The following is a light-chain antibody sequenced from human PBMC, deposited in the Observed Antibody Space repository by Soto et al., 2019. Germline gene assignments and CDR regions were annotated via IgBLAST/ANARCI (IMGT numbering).Light chain of an antibody. CDR1: QTIRNG. Sequence: IMMTQSPVTLSVSPGERATLSCRASQTIRNGLAWYQQKPGQAPRLLIYDASTRATGVPARFSGSGSGTDFTLTISSLRSEDFAVYYCHQYTFWPPGTFGPGTIVDAK. CDR3: HQYTFWPPGT. J-gene: IGKJ3*01. CDR2: DAS. V-gene: IGKV3-15*01.